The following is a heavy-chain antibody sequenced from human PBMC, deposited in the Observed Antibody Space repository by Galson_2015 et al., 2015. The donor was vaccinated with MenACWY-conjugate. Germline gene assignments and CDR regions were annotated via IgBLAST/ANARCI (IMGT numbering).Heavy chain of an antibody. CDR3: SRGGEGQPNIVGGISDI. CDR1: GFTFSNYW. V-gene: IGHV3-74*01. CDR2: IDNDGNRI. J-gene: IGHJ3*02. Sequence: SLRLSCAASGFTFSNYWMHWVRQGPGKGLEWLSRIDNDGNRITYADSVKGRFTISRDNAKNTLYLQINSVRADDTAVYYCSRGGEGQPNIVGGISDIRGQGTTVTVSS. D-gene: IGHD1-26*01.